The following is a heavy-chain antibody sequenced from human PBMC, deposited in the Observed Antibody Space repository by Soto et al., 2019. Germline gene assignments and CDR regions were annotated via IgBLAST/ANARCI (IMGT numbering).Heavy chain of an antibody. V-gene: IGHV3-15*07. CDR2: IKAKTDNGKV. CDR1: GFSFSDAW. J-gene: IGHJ4*02. Sequence: CAASGFSFSDAWMTWVRQAPGRGLEWVGRIKAKTDNGKVDYAAAVKGRFTISRSDSEKTLYLQMKSLESDDTGVYYCSTELWKGESPHLQRFDYWGQGVLVTVSS. D-gene: IGHD3-16*01. CDR3: STELWKGESPHLQRFDY.